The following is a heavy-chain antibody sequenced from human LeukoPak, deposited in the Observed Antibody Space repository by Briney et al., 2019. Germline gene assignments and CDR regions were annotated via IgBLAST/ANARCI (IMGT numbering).Heavy chain of an antibody. CDR1: GFTFSSYG. V-gene: IGHV3-30*02. J-gene: IGHJ3*02. CDR3: ARDLKATIFGVVIFDAFDI. D-gene: IGHD3-3*01. Sequence: GGSLRLSCAASGFTFSSYGMHWVRQAPGKGLEWVAFIRYDGSNKYYADSVKGRFTISRDNSKNTLYLQMNSLRAEDTAVYYCARDLKATIFGVVIFDAFDIWGQGTMVTVSS. CDR2: IRYDGSNK.